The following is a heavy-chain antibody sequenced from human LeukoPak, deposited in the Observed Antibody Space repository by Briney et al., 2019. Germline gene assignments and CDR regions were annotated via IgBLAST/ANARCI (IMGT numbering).Heavy chain of an antibody. J-gene: IGHJ6*02. CDR3: ARELDDFWSEDYYGMDV. V-gene: IGHV3-53*05. D-gene: IGHD3-3*01. Sequence: GGSLRLSCAASGFTVSSNYMSWVRQAPGKGLEWVSVIYSGGSTYYADSVKGRFTISRDNSKNTLYLQMNSLRAEDTAVYYCARELDDFWSEDYYGMDVWGQGTTVTVSS. CDR1: GFTVSSNY. CDR2: IYSGGST.